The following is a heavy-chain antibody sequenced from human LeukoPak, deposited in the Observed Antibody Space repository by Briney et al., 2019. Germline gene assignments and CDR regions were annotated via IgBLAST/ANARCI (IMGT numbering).Heavy chain of an antibody. CDR3: ARTVGATRWAAFDI. D-gene: IGHD1-26*01. J-gene: IGHJ3*02. CDR1: GYTFTGYY. CDR2: INPNSGGT. V-gene: IGHV1-2*04. Sequence: ASVKVSCKASGYTFTGYYMHWVRQAPGQGLEWMGWINPNSGGTNYAQKFQGWVTMTRDTSISTAYMELSRLRSDDTAVYYCARTVGATRWAAFDIWGQGTMATVSS.